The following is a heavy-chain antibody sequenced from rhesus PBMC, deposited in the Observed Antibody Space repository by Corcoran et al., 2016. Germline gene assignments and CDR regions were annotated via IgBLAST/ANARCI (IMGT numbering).Heavy chain of an antibody. V-gene: IGHV4-147*01. Sequence: QVQLQESGPGLVKPSETLSLTCAVSGYSISRNYWSWIRQPPGKGLEWIGYIYGSSGSTSYNPSLKSRVTISTDTSKNQFSLILKSVTAADTAVYHCTRHPYPYGSWDVWGRGLLVTVSS. J-gene: IGHJ5-2*02. D-gene: IGHD3-9*01. CDR3: TRHPYPYGSWDV. CDR1: GYSISRNY. CDR2: IYGSSGST.